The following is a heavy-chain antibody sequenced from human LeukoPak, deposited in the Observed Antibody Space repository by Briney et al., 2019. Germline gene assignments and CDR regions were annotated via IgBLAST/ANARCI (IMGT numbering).Heavy chain of an antibody. J-gene: IGHJ4*02. CDR2: INSDGSST. Sequence: GGSLRLSCAASGFSISGYWMHWVRQAPGKGLVWASRINSDGSSTNYADSMKGRFTISRDNAKNTVYLQLNSLRAEDTAFYYCATGASAIYSCRVVFDYWGQGTLVTVSS. D-gene: IGHD2-15*01. V-gene: IGHV3-74*01. CDR3: ATGASAIYSCRVVFDY. CDR1: GFSISGYW.